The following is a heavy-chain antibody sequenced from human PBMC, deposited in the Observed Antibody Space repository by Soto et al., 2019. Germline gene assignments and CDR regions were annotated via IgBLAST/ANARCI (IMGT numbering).Heavy chain of an antibody. V-gene: IGHV3-23*01. CDR2: ISGSGDTT. J-gene: IGHJ4*02. CDR1: GFTFSSYA. Sequence: GGSLRLSCAASGFTFSSYAMSWVRQAPGRGLEWVSTISGSGDTTYYADSVKGRFTISRDNSKNTLYLQMNSLRAEDTAVYYYAKDGSYYDYVWGTYRYLFDYWGQGALVTVSS. CDR3: AKDGSYYDYVWGTYRYLFDY. D-gene: IGHD3-16*02.